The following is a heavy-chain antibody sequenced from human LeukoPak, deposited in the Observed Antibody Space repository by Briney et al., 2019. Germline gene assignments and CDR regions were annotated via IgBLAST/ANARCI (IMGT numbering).Heavy chain of an antibody. CDR2: IYHSGST. D-gene: IGHD5-24*01. CDR1: GGSISSGGYY. J-gene: IGHJ4*02. CDR3: ARGAVEMATIRYHFDY. Sequence: SETLSLTCTVSGGSISSGGYYWSWIRQPPGKGLEWIGYIYHSGSTYYNPSLKSRVTISVDRSKNQFSLKLSSVTAADTAVYYCARGAVEMATIRYHFDYWGQGTLVTVSS. V-gene: IGHV4-30-2*01.